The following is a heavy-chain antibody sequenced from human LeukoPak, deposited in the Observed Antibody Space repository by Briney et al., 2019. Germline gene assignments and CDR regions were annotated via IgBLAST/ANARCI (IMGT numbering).Heavy chain of an antibody. D-gene: IGHD1-26*01. V-gene: IGHV4-30-2*01. Sequence: SETLSLTCAVYGGSISSGGYYWSWIRQPPGKGLEWIGYIYHSGSTYYNPSLKSRVTISVDTSKNQFSLKLSSVTAADTAVYYCARAEYSGSYGEGVDYWGQGTLVTVSS. CDR2: IYHSGST. CDR3: ARAEYSGSYGEGVDY. CDR1: GGSISSGGYY. J-gene: IGHJ4*02.